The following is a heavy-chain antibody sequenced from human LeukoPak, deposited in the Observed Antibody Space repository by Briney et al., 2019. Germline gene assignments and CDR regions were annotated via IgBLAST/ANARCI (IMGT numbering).Heavy chain of an antibody. CDR3: TRLSPRYSYGGSGDY. CDR2: IRSKANSYAT. V-gene: IGHV3-73*01. D-gene: IGHD5-18*01. Sequence: GGSLRLSCAASGFTFSGSAMHWVRQASGKGLEWVGRIRSKANSYATAYAASVKGRFAISRDDSKNTAYLQMNSLKTEDTAVYYCTRLSPRYSYGGSGDYWGQGTLVTVSS. J-gene: IGHJ4*02. CDR1: GFTFSGSA.